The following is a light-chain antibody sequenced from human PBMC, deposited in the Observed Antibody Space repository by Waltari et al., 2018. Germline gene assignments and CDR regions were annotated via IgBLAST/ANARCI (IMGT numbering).Light chain of an antibody. CDR2: EVS. Sequence: QSALTQPPAASGSPGQSVTISCTGTSSDIGAYNYSSWYQPHPGKAPKLLIFEVSQRPSGVPDRFSGSKSANTASLTVSGLQADDEADYYCSSYAGSNNYVFGTGTKVTVL. V-gene: IGLV2-8*01. J-gene: IGLJ1*01. CDR3: SSYAGSNNYV. CDR1: SSDIGAYNY.